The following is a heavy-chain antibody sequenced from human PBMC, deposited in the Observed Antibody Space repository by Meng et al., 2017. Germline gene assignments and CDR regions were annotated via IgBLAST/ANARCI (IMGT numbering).Heavy chain of an antibody. CDR1: GGSVSSGSYY. J-gene: IGHJ4*02. Sequence: GSLRLSCTVSGGSVSSGSYYWSWIRQPPGKGLEWIGYIYYSGSTNYNPSLKSRVTISVDTSKNQSSLKLSSVTAADTAVYYCARTRRPLGGTIDYWGQGTLVTVSS. V-gene: IGHV4-61*01. D-gene: IGHD3-16*01. CDR2: IYYSGST. CDR3: ARTRRPLGGTIDY.